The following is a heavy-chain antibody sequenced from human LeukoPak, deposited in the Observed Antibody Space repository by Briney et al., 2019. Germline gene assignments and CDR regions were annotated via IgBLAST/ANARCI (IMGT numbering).Heavy chain of an antibody. V-gene: IGHV3-23*01. D-gene: IGHD4-17*01. CDR2: ISAGGDNT. CDR3: AKENYGAYLFSYYGLDV. CDR1: GFTFSSFA. J-gene: IGHJ6*02. Sequence: GGSLRLSCAASGFTFSSFAMSWVRQAPGKGLEWVSTISAGGDNTNYADSVKGRFTISRDNSKNTLYLQMNSLRAEDTGVYYCAKENYGAYLFSYYGLDVWGQGTTVTVSS.